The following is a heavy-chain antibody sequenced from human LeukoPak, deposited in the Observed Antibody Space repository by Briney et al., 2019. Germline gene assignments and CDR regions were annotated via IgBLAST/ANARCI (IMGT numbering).Heavy chain of an antibody. CDR3: ATGRQWELLRTFDY. Sequence: GASVKVSCKASGYTFTSYGISWVRQAPGQGLEWMGWISAYNGNTNYAQKFQGRVTMTEDTSTDTAYMELSSLRSEDTAVYYCATGRQWELLRTFDYWGQGTLVTVSS. CDR1: GYTFTSYG. D-gene: IGHD1-26*01. V-gene: IGHV1-18*01. CDR2: ISAYNGNT. J-gene: IGHJ4*02.